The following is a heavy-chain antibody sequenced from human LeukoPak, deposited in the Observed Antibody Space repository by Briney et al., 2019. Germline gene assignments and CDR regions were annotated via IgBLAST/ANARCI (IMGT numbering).Heavy chain of an antibody. CDR2: ISAYNGNT. CDR3: ASFTLDIVAKIEVREYYGMDV. D-gene: IGHD5-12*01. Sequence: GASVKVSCKASGYTFTSYGISWVRQAPGQGLEWMGWISAYNGNTNYAQKLQGRVTMTTDTSTSTAYMELRSLRSDDTAVYYCASFTLDIVAKIEVREYYGMDVWGQGTTVTVSS. V-gene: IGHV1-18*01. J-gene: IGHJ6*02. CDR1: GYTFTSYG.